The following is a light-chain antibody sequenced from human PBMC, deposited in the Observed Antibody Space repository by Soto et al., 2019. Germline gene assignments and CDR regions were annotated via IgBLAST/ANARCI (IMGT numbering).Light chain of an antibody. J-gene: IGKJ5*01. CDR1: RSVGSN. V-gene: IGKV3-15*01. CDR2: GSS. Sequence: EILLTQSPANLPVYPGEKATLSSQVSRSVGSNLAWFQQKPGQAPRLLIYGSSTRAAGVPARFSGSGSGADFTLTISNLQSEDFAVYYCQQYTNWPPITFGQGTRLEIK. CDR3: QQYTNWPPIT.